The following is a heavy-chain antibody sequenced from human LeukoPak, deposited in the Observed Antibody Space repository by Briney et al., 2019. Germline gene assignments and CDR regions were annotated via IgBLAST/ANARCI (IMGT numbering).Heavy chain of an antibody. CDR1: GFTFSNYA. D-gene: IGHD6-13*01. J-gene: IGHJ4*02. Sequence: PGGSLRLSCAASGFTFSNYAMSWVRQAPGKGLEWVSSISGSGASTYYAHSVKGRFTISRDNSKNTLYLQMNSLGAEDTAVYYCAKVLSAVGTGFWGQGTLVTVSS. V-gene: IGHV3-23*01. CDR3: AKVLSAVGTGF. CDR2: ISGSGAST.